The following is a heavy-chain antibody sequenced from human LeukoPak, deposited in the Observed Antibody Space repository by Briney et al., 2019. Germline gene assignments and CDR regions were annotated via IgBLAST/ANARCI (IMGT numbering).Heavy chain of an antibody. CDR2: ISSSGSTI. CDR1: GFTFSSYE. J-gene: IGHJ4*02. V-gene: IGHV3-48*03. D-gene: IGHD3-9*01. Sequence: GGSLRLSCAASGFTFSSYEMNWVRQAPGKGLEWVSYISSSGSTIYYADSVKGRFTISRDNAKNSLYLQMNGLRAEDTAVYYCASTEGSYDILTGYYHNDYWGQGTLVTVSS. CDR3: ASTEGSYDILTGYYHNDY.